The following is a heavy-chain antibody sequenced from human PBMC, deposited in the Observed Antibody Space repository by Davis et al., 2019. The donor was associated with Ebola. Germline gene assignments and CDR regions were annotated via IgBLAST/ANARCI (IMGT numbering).Heavy chain of an antibody. CDR1: GFTFSSYW. Sequence: GESLKISCAASGFTFSSYWMSWVRQAPGKGLEWVANIKQDGSEKYYVDSVKGRFTISRDNAKYSLYLQMNRLRAEDTAVYYCARGSSSRGMDVWGKGTTVTVSS. D-gene: IGHD6-13*01. J-gene: IGHJ6*04. V-gene: IGHV3-7*01. CDR2: IKQDGSEK. CDR3: ARGSSSRGMDV.